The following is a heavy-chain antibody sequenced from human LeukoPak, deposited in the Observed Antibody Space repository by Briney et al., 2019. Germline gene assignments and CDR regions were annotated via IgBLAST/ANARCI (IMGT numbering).Heavy chain of an antibody. V-gene: IGHV4-59*02. J-gene: IGHJ4*02. Sequence: SETLSLTCTVSGGSVSSDYWSWIRQPPGKGLEWIGYIYYSGTTNYNPSLKSRVTISVDTSKNQFSLKLTSVTAPDTAVYYCARGGKWLQIDYWGQGTLVSVSS. CDR3: ARGGKWLQIDY. D-gene: IGHD5-24*01. CDR2: IYYSGTT. CDR1: GGSVSSDY.